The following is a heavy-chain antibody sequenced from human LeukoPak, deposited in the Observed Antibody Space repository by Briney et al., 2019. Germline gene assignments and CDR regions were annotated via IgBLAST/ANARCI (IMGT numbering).Heavy chain of an antibody. D-gene: IGHD6-13*01. J-gene: IGHJ4*02. V-gene: IGHV3-21*01. CDR3: ARMGDGYSSPLHY. CDR1: GFTFSSYS. CDR2: ISSSSSYI. Sequence: GGSLRLSCAASGFTFSSYSMNWVRQAPGKGLEWVSSISSSSSYIYSADSVKGRFTISRDNAKNTLYLQMNSLRAEDTAVYYCARMGDGYSSPLHYWGQGTLVTVSS.